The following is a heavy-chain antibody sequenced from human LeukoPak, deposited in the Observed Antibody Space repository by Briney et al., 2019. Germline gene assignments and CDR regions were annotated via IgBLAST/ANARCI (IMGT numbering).Heavy chain of an antibody. Sequence: SETLSLTCAVYGGSFSGYYWSWIRQPPGKGLEWIGEINHSGSTNYNPSLKSRVTISVDTSKNQFSLKLSSVTAADTAVYYCARAGSGWYGYWGQGTLVTVSS. CDR2: INHSGST. J-gene: IGHJ4*02. CDR1: GGSFSGYY. V-gene: IGHV4-34*01. D-gene: IGHD6-19*01. CDR3: ARAGSGWYGY.